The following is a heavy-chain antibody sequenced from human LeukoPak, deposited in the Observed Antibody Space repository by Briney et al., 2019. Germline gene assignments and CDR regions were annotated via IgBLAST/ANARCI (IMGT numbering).Heavy chain of an antibody. V-gene: IGHV4-59*01. CDR1: GGSISSYY. J-gene: IGHJ5*02. D-gene: IGHD6-19*01. Sequence: SETLSLTCTVSGGSISSYYWSWIRQPPGKGLEWIGYIYYSGSTNYNPSLKSRVTISVDTSKNQFSLKLSSVTAADTAAYYCARVPQTYSSGWHNWFDPWGQGTLVTVSS. CDR3: ARVPQTYSSGWHNWFDP. CDR2: IYYSGST.